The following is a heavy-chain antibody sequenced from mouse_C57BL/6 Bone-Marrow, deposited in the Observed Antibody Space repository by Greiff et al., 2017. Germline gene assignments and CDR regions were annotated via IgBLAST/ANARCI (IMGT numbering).Heavy chain of an antibody. D-gene: IGHD1-1*01. CDR1: GYSFTDYN. V-gene: IGHV1-39*01. J-gene: IGHJ4*01. Sequence: EVQLQQSGPELVKPGASVKISCKASGYSFTDYNMNWVKQSNGKSLEWIGVINPNYGTTSYNQKFKGKATLTVDQSSSTAYMQLNSLTSEDSAVYYCGGSFTTVVADYYAMDYWGQGTSVTVSS. CDR3: GGSFTTVVADYYAMDY. CDR2: INPNYGTT.